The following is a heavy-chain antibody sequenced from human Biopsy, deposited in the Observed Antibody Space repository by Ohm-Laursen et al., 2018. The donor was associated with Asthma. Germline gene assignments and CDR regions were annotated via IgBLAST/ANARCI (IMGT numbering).Heavy chain of an antibody. D-gene: IGHD3-10*01. CDR3: ARGLDYSGRSGFDY. J-gene: IGHJ4*02. CDR2: MSYDGSIK. V-gene: IGHV3-33*05. Sequence: LTCAASGFTFSSYGMDWVRQAPGKGLEWVALMSYDGSIKDYADSVKGRFTISRDNSRNTLYLHMNSLRVEDTAVYYCARGLDYSGRSGFDYWGQGTLVTVSS. CDR1: GFTFSSYG.